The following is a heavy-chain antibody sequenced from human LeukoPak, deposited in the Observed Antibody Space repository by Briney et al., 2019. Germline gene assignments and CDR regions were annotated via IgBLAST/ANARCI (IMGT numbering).Heavy chain of an antibody. V-gene: IGHV3-21*01. D-gene: IGHD3-10*01. Sequence: TGGSLRLSCAASGFTFSSYSMNWVRQAPGKGLEWVSSISSSSSYIYYADSVKGRFTISRDNAKNSLYLQMNSLRAEDTAVYYCARDVMARAPYYFDYWGQGTLVTVSS. J-gene: IGHJ4*02. CDR3: ARDVMARAPYYFDY. CDR2: ISSSSSYI. CDR1: GFTFSSYS.